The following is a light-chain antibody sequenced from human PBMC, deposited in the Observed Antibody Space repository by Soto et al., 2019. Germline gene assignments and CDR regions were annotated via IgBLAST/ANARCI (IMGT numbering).Light chain of an antibody. CDR3: QQANSFPWT. J-gene: IGKJ1*01. Sequence: DIPMTQSPSSVSAPVGDRVTITCRASQGVGSWLAWYQQKPGKAPKLLSFAASSLQSRVPSRFSGSGSGTDFTLTISSLQPEDVASYYCQQANSFPWTFGQGTKVEIK. V-gene: IGKV1-12*01. CDR2: AAS. CDR1: QGVGSW.